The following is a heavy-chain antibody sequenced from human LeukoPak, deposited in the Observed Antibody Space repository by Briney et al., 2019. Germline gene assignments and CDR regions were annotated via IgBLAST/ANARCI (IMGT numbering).Heavy chain of an antibody. V-gene: IGHV3-48*01. CDR1: GFTFNTYS. Sequence: GGSLRLSCAASGFTFNTYSMNWVRQAPGKGLEWISYISSTSKTIYYTESVKGRFTISRDNAKNSLFLQMNSLRAEDTAVYYCARDHAYAFDIWGQGTLVTVSS. CDR2: ISSTSKTI. CDR3: ARDHAYAFDI. J-gene: IGHJ3*02. D-gene: IGHD2-2*01.